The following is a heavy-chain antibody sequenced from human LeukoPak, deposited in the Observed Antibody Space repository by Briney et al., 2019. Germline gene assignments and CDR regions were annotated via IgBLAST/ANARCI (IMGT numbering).Heavy chain of an antibody. D-gene: IGHD3-3*01. Sequence: GGSLRLSCAASGFTFSSYWMSWVRQAPGKGPEWVANIKQDGSEKYYVDSVKGRFTISRDNAKNSLYLQMNSLRDEDTAVYYCARDRLEWLSPPYYFDYWGQGTLVTVSS. J-gene: IGHJ4*02. V-gene: IGHV3-7*01. CDR2: IKQDGSEK. CDR3: ARDRLEWLSPPYYFDY. CDR1: GFTFSSYW.